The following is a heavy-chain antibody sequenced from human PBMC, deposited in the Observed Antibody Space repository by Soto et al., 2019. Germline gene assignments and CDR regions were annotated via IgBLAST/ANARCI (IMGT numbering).Heavy chain of an antibody. V-gene: IGHV3-23*01. CDR1: GFTFSSYA. J-gene: IGHJ5*02. CDR3: AKEPPARGGGWFDP. CDR2: ISVSGGNT. D-gene: IGHD3-16*01. Sequence: EVPLLESGGGLVQPGGSLRLSCAASGFTFSSYAMNWVRQAPGKGLEWVSGISVSGGNTYYAAAVKGRFTISRDNSTNALYLKMNCLRAEATAVYYCAKEPPARGGGWFDPWGQGTLVTVSS.